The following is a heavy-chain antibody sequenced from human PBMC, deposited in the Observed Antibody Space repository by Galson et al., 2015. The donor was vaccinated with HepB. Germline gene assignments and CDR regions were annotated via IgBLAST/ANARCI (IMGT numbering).Heavy chain of an antibody. CDR2: INPSGGST. J-gene: IGHJ4*02. CDR3: ARSGYPRYFDY. Sequence: SVKVSCKASGYTLTSYYMHWVRQAPGQGLEWMGIINPSGGSTSYAQKFQGRVTMTRDTSTSTVYMELSSLRSEDTAVYYCARSGYPRYFDYWGQGTLVTVSS. CDR1: GYTLTSYY. D-gene: IGHD3-22*01. V-gene: IGHV1-46*01.